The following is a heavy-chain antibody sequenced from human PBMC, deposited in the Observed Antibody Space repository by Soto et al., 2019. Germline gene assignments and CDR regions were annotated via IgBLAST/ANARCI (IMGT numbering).Heavy chain of an antibody. J-gene: IGHJ4*02. Sequence: PGGSLRLSCVASGFTFSSYAMSWVRQAPGKGLEWVSAITGDGGDTFHADSVRGRLTISRDNSRNTLYLQMDSLRAEDTALYYCAKGYATSRPYYFDYWGQGTPVTVSS. CDR3: AKGYATSRPYYFDY. V-gene: IGHV3-23*01. CDR2: ITGDGGDT. D-gene: IGHD5-18*01. CDR1: GFTFSSYA.